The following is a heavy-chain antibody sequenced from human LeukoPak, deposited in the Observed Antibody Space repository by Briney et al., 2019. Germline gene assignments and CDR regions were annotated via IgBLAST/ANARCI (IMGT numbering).Heavy chain of an antibody. V-gene: IGHV1-8*01. Sequence: GASVKVSCKASGYTFSNYDINWVRQAPGQGLEWMGWMNPNSGRRVYAQKFQGRVTMTRNSSINTAYMELTSLRPDDTAVYYCARGLRSDYWGQGTLVTVSS. CDR2: MNPNSGRR. D-gene: IGHD3-16*02. J-gene: IGHJ4*02. CDR1: GYTFSNYD. CDR3: ARGLRSDY.